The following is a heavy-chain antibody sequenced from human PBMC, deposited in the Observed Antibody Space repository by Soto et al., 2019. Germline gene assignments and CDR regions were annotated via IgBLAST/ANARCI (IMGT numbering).Heavy chain of an antibody. J-gene: IGHJ4*02. CDR2: IYYSGST. D-gene: IGHD4-4*01. Sequence: SETLSLTCTVSGGSLSSGGYYWSWIRQHPGKGLEWIGYIYYSGSTYYNPSLKSRVTISVDTSKNQFSLKLSSVTAADTAVYYCARDFTFSNKGFDYWGQGTLVTVSS. V-gene: IGHV4-31*03. CDR3: ARDFTFSNKGFDY. CDR1: GGSLSSGGYY.